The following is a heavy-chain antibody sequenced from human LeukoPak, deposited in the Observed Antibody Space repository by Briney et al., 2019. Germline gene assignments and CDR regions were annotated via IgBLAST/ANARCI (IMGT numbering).Heavy chain of an antibody. CDR2: IRYDGSNK. J-gene: IGHJ4*02. D-gene: IGHD1-26*01. CDR1: GFTFSSYG. V-gene: IGHV3-30*02. CDR3: ARDRVGATDY. Sequence: PGGSLRLSCAASGFTFSSYGMHWVRQAPGKGLEWVAFIRYDGSNKYYADSVKGRFTISRDNAKNSLYLQMNSLRAEDTAVYYCARDRVGATDYWGQGTLVTVSS.